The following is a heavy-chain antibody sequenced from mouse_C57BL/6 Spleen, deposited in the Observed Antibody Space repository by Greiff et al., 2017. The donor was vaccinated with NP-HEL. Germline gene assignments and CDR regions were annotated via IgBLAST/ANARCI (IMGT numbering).Heavy chain of an antibody. D-gene: IGHD1-1*01. CDR2: INPSNGGT. J-gene: IGHJ3*01. CDR3: ARPLALHYYGSSSFAY. V-gene: IGHV1-53*01. Sequence: VQLQQPGTELVKPGASVKLSCKASGYTFTSYWMHWVKQRPGQGLEWIGNINPSNGGTNYNEKFKSKATLTVDKSSSTAYMQLSSLTSEDSAVYYCARPLALHYYGSSSFAYWGQGTLVTVSA. CDR1: GYTFTSYW.